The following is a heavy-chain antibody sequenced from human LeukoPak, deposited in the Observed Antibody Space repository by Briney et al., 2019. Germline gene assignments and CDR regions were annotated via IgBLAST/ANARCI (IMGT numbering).Heavy chain of an antibody. CDR1: GFTFDDYA. V-gene: IGHV3-9*01. CDR2: ISWNSGSI. D-gene: IGHD3-9*01. CDR3: AKDRVDDILTGYFDY. J-gene: IGHJ4*02. Sequence: GRSLRLSCAASGFTFDDYAMHWVRQAPGKGLEWVSGISWNSGSIGYADSVKGRFTISRDNAKNSLYLQMNSLRAEDTALYYCAKDRVDDILTGYFDYWGQGTLVTVSS.